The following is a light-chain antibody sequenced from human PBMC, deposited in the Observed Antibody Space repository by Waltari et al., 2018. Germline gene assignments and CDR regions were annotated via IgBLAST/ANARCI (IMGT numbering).Light chain of an antibody. J-gene: IGLJ3*02. CDR3: AAWDDSLNGRV. Sequence: QSVLTQPPSVSEAPRQRVTISCSGSISNIGNNGVNWYQQVPGKAPKLLIYYDDLLPSGVSDPFSGSKSGTAASLAISGLQFEDEAEYFCAAWDDSLNGRVFGGGTKLTVL. V-gene: IGLV1-36*01. CDR1: ISNIGNNG. CDR2: YDD.